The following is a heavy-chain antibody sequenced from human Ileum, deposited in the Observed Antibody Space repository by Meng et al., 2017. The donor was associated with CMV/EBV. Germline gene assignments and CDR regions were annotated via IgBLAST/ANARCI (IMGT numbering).Heavy chain of an antibody. J-gene: IGHJ4*02. Sequence: GGSLRLSCVASGFPFSGYDGNWVRQAPGKGLEWLAYFNLRGDVVLYSDSVKGRFTISRDSATNSLYLQMSSLRVEDTATYYCARGWSPTTPNFDKWGQGTLVTVSS. CDR1: GFPFSGYD. CDR2: FNLRGDVV. D-gene: IGHD1-14*01. CDR3: ARGWSPTTPNFDK. V-gene: IGHV3-48*03.